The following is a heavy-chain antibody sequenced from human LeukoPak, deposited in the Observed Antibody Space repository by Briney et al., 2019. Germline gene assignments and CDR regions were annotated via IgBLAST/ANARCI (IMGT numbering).Heavy chain of an antibody. D-gene: IGHD6-6*01. V-gene: IGHV4-31*03. Sequence: SETLSLTCTVSGDSTSSDRYYGGWVRQPPGKGLEWIGYIYYSGNTYYNPSLKSRVTISVDTSKNQFSLKLSSVTAADTAVYYCARSRYSSSSTLDYWGQGTLVTVSS. CDR2: IYYSGNT. CDR1: GDSTSSDRYY. J-gene: IGHJ4*02. CDR3: ARSRYSSSSTLDY.